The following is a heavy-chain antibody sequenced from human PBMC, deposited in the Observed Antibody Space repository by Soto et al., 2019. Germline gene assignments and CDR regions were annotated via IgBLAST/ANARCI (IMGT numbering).Heavy chain of an antibody. J-gene: IGHJ6*02. CDR3: AKDLADIVVVPAAARGYYYYYGMDV. D-gene: IGHD2-2*01. CDR1: GFTFSGAW. V-gene: IGHV3-NL1*01. Sequence: GGSLRLSCAASGFTFSGAWMHWVRQAPGKGLEWVGLIKSKASGGSTYYADSGQGRFTISRDNSKNTLYLQMNSLRAEDTAVYYCAKDLADIVVVPAAARGYYYYYGMDVWGQGTTVTVSS. CDR2: IKSKASGGST.